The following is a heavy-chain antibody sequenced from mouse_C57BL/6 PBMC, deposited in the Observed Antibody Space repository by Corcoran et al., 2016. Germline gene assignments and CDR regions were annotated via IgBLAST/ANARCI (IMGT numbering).Heavy chain of an antibody. V-gene: IGHV9-3*01. Sequence: QIQLVQSGPELKKPGETVKISCKDSGYTFTTYGMSWVKQAPGKGLKWMGWINTYSGVPTYADDFKGRFAFSLETSASTAYLQINNLKNEDTATYFCARGGYYIYWYFDVWGTGTTVTVSS. CDR2: INTYSGVP. J-gene: IGHJ1*03. CDR1: GYTFTTYG. CDR3: ARGGYYIYWYFDV. D-gene: IGHD2-3*01.